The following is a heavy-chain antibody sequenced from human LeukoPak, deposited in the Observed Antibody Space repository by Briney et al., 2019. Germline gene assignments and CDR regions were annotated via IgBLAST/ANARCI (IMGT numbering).Heavy chain of an antibody. CDR1: GGSFSGYY. V-gene: IGHV4-34*01. CDR3: ARDEYGDGWFDY. D-gene: IGHD4-17*01. CDR2: INHSGST. Sequence: SETLSLTCAVYGGSFSGYYWSWIRQPPGKGLEWIGEINHSGSTNYNPSLKSRVTISVDTSKNQFSLKPSSVTAADTAVYYCARDEYGDGWFDYWGQGTLVTVSS. J-gene: IGHJ4*02.